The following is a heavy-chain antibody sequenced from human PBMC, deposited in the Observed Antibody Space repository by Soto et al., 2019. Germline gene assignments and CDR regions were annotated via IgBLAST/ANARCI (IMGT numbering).Heavy chain of an antibody. CDR1: GFIFSNAW. CDR2: IKSKTDGGTT. Sequence: GGSLRLSCAASGFIFSNAWMNWVRQAPGKGLEWVGRIKSKTDGGTTDYAAPVKGRFSISRDDSKNTLYLQMNSLKIEDTAVYYCTTGRDFWSGPLNYWGQGTLVTVSS. CDR3: TTGRDFWSGPLNY. D-gene: IGHD3-3*01. J-gene: IGHJ4*02. V-gene: IGHV3-15*07.